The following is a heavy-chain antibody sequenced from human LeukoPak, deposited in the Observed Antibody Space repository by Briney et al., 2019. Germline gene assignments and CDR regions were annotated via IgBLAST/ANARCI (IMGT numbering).Heavy chain of an antibody. CDR1: GGSFSGYY. V-gene: IGHV4-34*01. CDR2: INHSGST. J-gene: IGHJ3*02. CDR3: ARGTPYYCPLAFDI. D-gene: IGHD3-22*01. Sequence: SETLSLTCAVYGGSFSGYYWSWIRQPPGKGLEWIGEINHSGSTNYNPSLKSRVTISVDTSKNQFSLKLSSVTAADTAVYYCARGTPYYCPLAFDIWGQGTMVTVSS.